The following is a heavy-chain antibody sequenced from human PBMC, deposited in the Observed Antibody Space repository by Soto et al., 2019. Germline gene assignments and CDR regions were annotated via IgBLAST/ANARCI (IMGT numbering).Heavy chain of an antibody. CDR1: GYTFTSYG. CDR3: SSDSAYSYGWKYYYGRYV. CDR2: ISASNGST. Sequence: ASVKVSCKASGYTFTSYGISWVRQAPGQGLEWMGCISASNGSTNYAQKLQGRVTMSTDTSTSTAYMERRSLRSDDTAVYCCSSDSAYSYGWKYYYGRYVWGQGTTVTVSS. J-gene: IGHJ6*02. V-gene: IGHV1-18*01. D-gene: IGHD5-18*01.